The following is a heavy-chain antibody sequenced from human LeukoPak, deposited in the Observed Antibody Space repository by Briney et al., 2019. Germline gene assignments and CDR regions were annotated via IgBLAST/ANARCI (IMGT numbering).Heavy chain of an antibody. J-gene: IGHJ4*02. V-gene: IGHV3-NL1*01. CDR2: IYSDGST. CDR3: ARDTRGL. CDR1: GFTFSSYG. Sequence: GGSLRLSCAASGFTFSSYGMHWVRQAPGKGLEWVSVIYSDGSTYYADSVKGRFTISRDNSKNTLYLQMNSLRAEDTAVYYCARDTRGLWGQGTLVTVSS. D-gene: IGHD3-16*01.